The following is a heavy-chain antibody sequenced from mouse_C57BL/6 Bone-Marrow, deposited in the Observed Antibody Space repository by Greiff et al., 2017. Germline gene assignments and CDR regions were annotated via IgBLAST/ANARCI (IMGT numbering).Heavy chain of an antibody. CDR2: IDPSDSYT. J-gene: IGHJ2*01. CDR3: AVYYGNYAFDY. D-gene: IGHD2-1*01. Sequence: QVQLQQPGAELVKPGASVKLSCKASGYTFTSYWMQWVKQRPGQGLKWIGEIDPSDSYTNYNQKFKGKATLTVDTSSSTAYMQLSSLTSEDSAVYYCAVYYGNYAFDYWGQGTTLTVSS. V-gene: IGHV1-50*01. CDR1: GYTFTSYW.